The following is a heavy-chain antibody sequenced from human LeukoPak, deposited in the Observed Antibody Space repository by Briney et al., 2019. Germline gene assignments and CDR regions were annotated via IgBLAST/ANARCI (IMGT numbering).Heavy chain of an antibody. V-gene: IGHV4-59*01. CDR2: IYYSGST. Sequence: PSETLSLTCTVSGGSISSYYWSWIRQPPGKGLEWIGYIYYSGSTNYNPSLKSRVTISVDTSKNQFSLKLSSVTAADTAVYYCARGYGSGLFFDYWGLGTLVTVSS. J-gene: IGHJ4*02. CDR1: GGSISSYY. CDR3: ARGYGSGLFFDY. D-gene: IGHD6-19*01.